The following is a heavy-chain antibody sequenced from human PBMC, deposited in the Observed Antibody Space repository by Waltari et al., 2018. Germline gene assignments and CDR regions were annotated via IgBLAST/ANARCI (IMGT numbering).Heavy chain of an antibody. D-gene: IGHD2-2*01. Sequence: LQLQESGPGLVKPSDTLSLTCIVSGDSVTTGHYYWSWIRQPPGKGLEWIGYIYDSGSADYTPSLKSRLTMSVDTSKNHFSLRLRSVTAADTAVYYCARWAGYCSRASCHLYFDYWGQGTLVTVSA. CDR1: GDSVTTGHYY. CDR3: ARWAGYCSRASCHLYFDY. V-gene: IGHV4-61*03. CDR2: IYDSGSA. J-gene: IGHJ4*02.